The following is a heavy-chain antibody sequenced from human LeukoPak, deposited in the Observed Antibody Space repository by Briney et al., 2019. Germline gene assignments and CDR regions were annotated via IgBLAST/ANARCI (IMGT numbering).Heavy chain of an antibody. D-gene: IGHD3-22*01. J-gene: IGHJ4*02. CDR2: INPNSGGT. CDR1: GYTFTGYY. V-gene: IGHV1-2*02. Sequence: ASVKVSCKASGYTFTGYYMHWVRQAPGQGLEWMGWINPNSGGTNYAQKLQGRVTMTRDTSISTAYMELSRLRSDDTAVYYCARKGGYYDSSGYALDYWGQGTLVTVSS. CDR3: ARKGGYYDSSGYALDY.